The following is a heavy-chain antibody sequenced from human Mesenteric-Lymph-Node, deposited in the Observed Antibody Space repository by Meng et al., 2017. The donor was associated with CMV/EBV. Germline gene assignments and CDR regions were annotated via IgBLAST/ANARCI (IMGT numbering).Heavy chain of an antibody. CDR2: LSWNSGNK. J-gene: IGHJ3*02. CDR3: AKAKATTVTTFPTAFDI. V-gene: IGHV3-9*01. CDR1: GFTFDDYA. Sequence: SLKISCAASGFTFDDYAMHWVRQAPGKGLEWVSGLSWNSGNKGYADSVKGRFTISRDNAKNSLYLQMNSLRVEDTAFYYCAKAKATTVTTFPTAFDIWGQGTMVTVSS. D-gene: IGHD4-17*01.